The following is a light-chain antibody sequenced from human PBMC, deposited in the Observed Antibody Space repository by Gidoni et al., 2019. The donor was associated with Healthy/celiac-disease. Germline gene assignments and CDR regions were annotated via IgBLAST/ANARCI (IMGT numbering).Light chain of an antibody. CDR3: QQSYSTPPT. Sequence: DIQMTQSPSSLSASVGDRVTITCRASQSISSYLNLYQQKPGKAPKLLIYAASSLQSGVPSRFSGSGSGTDFTLTISSLQPKDFATYYCQQSYSTPPTFXXXTKLEIK. V-gene: IGKV1-39*01. J-gene: IGKJ2*01. CDR1: QSISSY. CDR2: AAS.